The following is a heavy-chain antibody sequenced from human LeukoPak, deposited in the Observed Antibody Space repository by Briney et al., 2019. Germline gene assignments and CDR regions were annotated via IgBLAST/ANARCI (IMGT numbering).Heavy chain of an antibody. CDR3: ARDYTLSVIGVTANGFDI. Sequence: PGTPLRLSCAASGFTFSDYGMRWVHQAPGRGLQWVAVISFDGSHRDHADSVKGRFTISRDNSNNTLNLQMNSLRAEDKAVYYCARDYTLSVIGVTANGFDIWGQGTMVTVSS. J-gene: IGHJ3*02. D-gene: IGHD2-2*02. CDR1: GFTFSDYG. V-gene: IGHV3-33*05. CDR2: ISFDGSHR.